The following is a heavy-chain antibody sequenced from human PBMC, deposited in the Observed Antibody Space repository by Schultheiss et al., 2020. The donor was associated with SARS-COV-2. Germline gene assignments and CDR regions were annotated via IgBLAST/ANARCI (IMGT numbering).Heavy chain of an antibody. CDR1: GYTFTGYY. D-gene: IGHD3-3*01. Sequence: GESLKISCKASGYTFTGYYMHWVRQAPGQGLEWMGWINPNSGGTNYAQKFQGRVTMTRDTSISTAYMELSRLRSDDTAVYYCANSYYDFWSGYLKPFDPWGQGTLVTVSS. CDR2: INPNSGGT. CDR3: ANSYYDFWSGYLKPFDP. J-gene: IGHJ5*02. V-gene: IGHV1-2*02.